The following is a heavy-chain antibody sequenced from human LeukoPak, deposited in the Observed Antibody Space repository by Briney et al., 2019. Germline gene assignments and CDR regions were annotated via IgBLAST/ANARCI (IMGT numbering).Heavy chain of an antibody. V-gene: IGHV3-23*01. D-gene: IGHD3-3*01. CDR2: ISGSGGST. CDR1: GFTFSSYA. CDR3: ARSTLYYDFWSGYPYDY. Sequence: GGSLRLSCAASGFTFSSYAMSWVRQAPGKGLEWVSAISGSGGSTYYADSVKGRFTISRDNSKNTLYLQMNSLRAEDTAVYYCARSTLYYDFWSGYPYDYWGQGTLVTVSS. J-gene: IGHJ4*02.